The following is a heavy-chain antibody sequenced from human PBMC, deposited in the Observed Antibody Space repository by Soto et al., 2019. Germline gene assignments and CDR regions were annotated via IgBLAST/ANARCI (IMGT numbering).Heavy chain of an antibody. CDR2: IIPILGIA. J-gene: IGHJ6*02. Sequence: QVQLVQSGAEVKKPGSSVKVSCKASGGTFSSYTISWVRQAPGQGLEWMGRIIPILGIANYAQKFQGRVTITADKSTSRAYMELSSLRSEDTAVYYCARSLVATIGGPYYYGMVVWGQGTTVTVSS. D-gene: IGHD5-12*01. CDR1: GGTFSSYT. CDR3: ARSLVATIGGPYYYGMVV. V-gene: IGHV1-69*02.